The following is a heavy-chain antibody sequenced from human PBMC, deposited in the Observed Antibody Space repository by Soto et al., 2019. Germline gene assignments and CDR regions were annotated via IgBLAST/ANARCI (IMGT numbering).Heavy chain of an antibody. Sequence: SETLSLTCTVSGGSISSYYWSWIRQPPGKGLEWIGYIYYSGSTNYNPSLKSRVTISVDTSKNQFSLKLSSVTAADTAVYYCARDALVVVAATPIYYYYYMDVWGKGTTVTVSS. CDR3: ARDALVVVAATPIYYYYYMDV. D-gene: IGHD2-15*01. CDR2: IYYSGST. J-gene: IGHJ6*03. CDR1: GGSISSYY. V-gene: IGHV4-59*01.